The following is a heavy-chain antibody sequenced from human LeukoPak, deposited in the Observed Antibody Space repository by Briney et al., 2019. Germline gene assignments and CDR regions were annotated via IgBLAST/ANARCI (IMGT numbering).Heavy chain of an antibody. Sequence: PGRSLRLSCAASGFTFSSYGMHWVRQAPGKGLEWVAVISYDGSNKYYADSVKGRFTISRDNSKNTLYLQMNSLRAEDTAVYYCAKVIVGVGPNYYGSGSYYYDAFDIWGQGTMVTVSS. CDR2: ISYDGSNK. CDR3: AKVIVGVGPNYYGSGSYYYDAFDI. D-gene: IGHD3-10*01. J-gene: IGHJ3*02. CDR1: GFTFSSYG. V-gene: IGHV3-30*18.